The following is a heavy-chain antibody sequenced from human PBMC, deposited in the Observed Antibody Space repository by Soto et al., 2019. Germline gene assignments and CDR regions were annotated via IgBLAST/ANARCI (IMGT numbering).Heavy chain of an antibody. CDR1: GYTFTSYG. CDR3: ARAPDYYGSGSYFGTIDY. V-gene: IGHV1-18*01. D-gene: IGHD3-10*01. Sequence: ASVKVSCKTSGYTFTSYGISWVRQAPGQGLEWMGWITTDKGKTTYAQKFQGRVTMTTDTSTSTAYMELRSLRSDDTAIYYCARAPDYYGSGSYFGTIDYWGQGTLVTVSS. CDR2: ITTDKGKT. J-gene: IGHJ4*02.